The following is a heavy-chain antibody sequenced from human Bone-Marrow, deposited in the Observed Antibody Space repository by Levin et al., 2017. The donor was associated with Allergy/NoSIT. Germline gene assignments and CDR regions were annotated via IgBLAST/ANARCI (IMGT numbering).Heavy chain of an antibody. CDR2: ISSSGSTI. CDR1: GFTFSDYY. D-gene: IGHD6-6*01. V-gene: IGHV3-11*01. J-gene: IGHJ6*02. Sequence: GESLKISCAASGFTFSDYYMSWIRQAPGKGLEWVSYISSSGSTIYCADSVKGRFTISRDNAKNSLYLQMNSLRAEDTAVYYCARDPGIAARRWGYYYGMDVWGQGTTVTVSS. CDR3: ARDPGIAARRWGYYYGMDV.